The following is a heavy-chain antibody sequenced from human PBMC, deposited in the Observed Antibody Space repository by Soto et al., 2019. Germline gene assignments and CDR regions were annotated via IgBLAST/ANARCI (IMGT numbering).Heavy chain of an antibody. CDR3: ASSIVVVPAAISERGAFDI. CDR2: IIPIFGTA. CDR1: GGTFSSYA. J-gene: IGHJ3*02. V-gene: IGHV1-69*01. Sequence: QVQLVQSGAEVKKPGSSVKVSCKASGGTFSSYAISWVRQAPGQVLEWMGGIIPIFGTANYAQKFQGRVTITADESTSTAYMELSSLRSEDTAVYYCASSIVVVPAAISERGAFDIWGQGTMVTVSS. D-gene: IGHD2-2*02.